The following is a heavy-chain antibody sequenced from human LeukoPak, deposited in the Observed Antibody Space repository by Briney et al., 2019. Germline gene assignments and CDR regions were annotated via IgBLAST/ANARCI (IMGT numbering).Heavy chain of an antibody. CDR1: GFTFSSYA. D-gene: IGHD3-22*01. J-gene: IGHJ1*01. Sequence: GGSLRLSCAASGFTFSSYAMSWVHQAPGKGLEWVSAISGSGGSTYYADSVKGRFTISRDNSKNTLYLQMNSLRAEDTAVYYCAKVGYYYDSSGYSLYFQHWGQGTLVTVSS. V-gene: IGHV3-23*01. CDR3: AKVGYYYDSSGYSLYFQH. CDR2: ISGSGGST.